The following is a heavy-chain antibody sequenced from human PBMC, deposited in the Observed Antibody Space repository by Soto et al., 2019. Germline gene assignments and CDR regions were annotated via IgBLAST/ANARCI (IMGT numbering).Heavy chain of an antibody. CDR1: GFTVSRNY. D-gene: IGHD6-19*01. CDR3: ARSWAVAGSYDY. CDR2: IYSGGST. J-gene: IGHJ4*02. V-gene: IGHV3-66*01. Sequence: EVQLVESGGGLVQPGGSLRLSCAASGFTVSRNYMNWVRQAPGKGLEWVSVIYSGGSTYYADSVKGRFTISRDNSKNTLYLQMNSLRAEDTAVYYCARSWAVAGSYDYWGQGTLVTVSS.